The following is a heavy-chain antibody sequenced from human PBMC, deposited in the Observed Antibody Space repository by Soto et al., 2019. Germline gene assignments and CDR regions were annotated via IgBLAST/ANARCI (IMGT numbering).Heavy chain of an antibody. CDR3: ARGGRITIFGVVIPAVSFYYGMDV. Sequence: GASVKVSCKASGYTFTSYGISWVRQAPGQGLEWMGWISAYSGGTNYAQKFQGWVTMTRDTSISTAYMELSRLRSDDTAVYYCARGGRITIFGVVIPAVSFYYGMDVWGQGTTVTVSS. V-gene: IGHV1-2*04. CDR2: ISAYSGGT. D-gene: IGHD3-3*01. CDR1: GYTFTSYG. J-gene: IGHJ6*02.